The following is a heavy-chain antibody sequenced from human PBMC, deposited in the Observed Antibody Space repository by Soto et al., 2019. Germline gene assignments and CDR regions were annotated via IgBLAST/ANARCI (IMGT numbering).Heavy chain of an antibody. CDR2: TYWDDDD. CDR1: GFSLNDPAVG. Sequence: QITLEESGPTLVKPTQTLTLTCTFSGFSLNDPAVGVGWIRQPPGKALKWLAFTYWDDDDHYSPSLKSRLTITKDTSKNQVVLRMTNTDPVDTATYYCAHGSGWLFDYWGQGTQVTVSS. CDR3: AHGSGWLFDY. D-gene: IGHD6-19*01. V-gene: IGHV2-5*02. J-gene: IGHJ4*02.